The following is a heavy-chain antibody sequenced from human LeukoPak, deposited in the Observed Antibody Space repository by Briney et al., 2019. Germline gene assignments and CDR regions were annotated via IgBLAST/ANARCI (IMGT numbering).Heavy chain of an antibody. J-gene: IGHJ4*02. Sequence: PGGSLRLSCAASGFLFSTYAMHWVRQAPGKGLEWVAIISFDGGNNYYADSVKGRFTISRDNSKNTLYLQMSSLRVEDTAMYYCAREYSSGYYRTFDYWGQGTLVTVSS. D-gene: IGHD3-22*01. CDR1: GFLFSTYA. V-gene: IGHV3-30-3*01. CDR3: AREYSSGYYRTFDY. CDR2: ISFDGGNN.